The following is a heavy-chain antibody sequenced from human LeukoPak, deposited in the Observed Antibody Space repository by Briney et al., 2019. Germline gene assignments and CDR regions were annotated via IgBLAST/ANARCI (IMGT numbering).Heavy chain of an antibody. CDR2: ISSSSSYI. CDR3: SRVGVVLRVYAIPDVIGAFDI. D-gene: IGHD2-8*01. J-gene: IGHJ3*02. Sequence: GGSLRLSCAASGFTFSSYSMNWVRQAPGKGLEWVSSISSSSSYIYYADSVKGRFTISRDNAKNSLYLQMTSLRAEDTAVYYCSRVGVVLRVYAIPDVIGAFDIWGQGTMVTVSS. CDR1: GFTFSSYS. V-gene: IGHV3-21*01.